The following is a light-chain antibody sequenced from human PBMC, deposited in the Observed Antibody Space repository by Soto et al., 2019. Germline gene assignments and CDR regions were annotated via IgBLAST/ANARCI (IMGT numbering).Light chain of an antibody. V-gene: IGLV2-23*01. CDR1: ISDVGTYNL. CDR3: CSFAGTSYV. J-gene: IGLJ1*01. Sequence: QSLLTQPASVSGSPGQSITLSCTGTISDVGTYNLVSWYQQHPGKAPKLIIYEAAKRPSGVSNRFSGYRSANTASLTISGLQAEDEADYYCCSFAGTSYVFGTGTKVTVL. CDR2: EAA.